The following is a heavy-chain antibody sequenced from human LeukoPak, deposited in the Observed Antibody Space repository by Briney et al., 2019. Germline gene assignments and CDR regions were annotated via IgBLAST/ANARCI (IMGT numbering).Heavy chain of an antibody. V-gene: IGHV1-69*16. CDR1: GGTFSSYT. CDR3: ARGGEASNWFDP. CDR2: IIPILGIA. J-gene: IGHJ5*02. D-gene: IGHD3-16*01. Sequence: SVKVSCKASGGTFSSYTISWVRQAPGQGLEWMGRIIPILGIANYAQKFQGRVTITTDESTSTAYMELSSLRSEDTAVYYCARGGEASNWFDPWGQGTLVTVSS.